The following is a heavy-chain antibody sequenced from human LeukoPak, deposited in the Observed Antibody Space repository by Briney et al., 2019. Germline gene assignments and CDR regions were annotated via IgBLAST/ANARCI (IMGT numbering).Heavy chain of an antibody. CDR3: AKVGYNANFDY. D-gene: IGHD5-24*01. CDR2: IWYDGSNK. CDR1: GFTFSSYG. V-gene: IGHV3-33*06. J-gene: IGHJ4*02. Sequence: GGSLRLSCAASGFTFSSYGMHWVRQAPGKGLEWVAVIWYDGSNKYYADSVKGRFTISRDNSKNTLYLQMNSLRAEDTAVYYCAKVGYNANFDYWGQGTLVTVSS.